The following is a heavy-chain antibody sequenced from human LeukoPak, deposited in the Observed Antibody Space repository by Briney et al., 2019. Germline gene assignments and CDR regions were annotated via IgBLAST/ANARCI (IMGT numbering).Heavy chain of an antibody. CDR3: AKVGGSGTTI. V-gene: IGHV3-30*18. CDR2: ISYDGSNK. J-gene: IGHJ4*02. Sequence: GGSLRLSCAASGFTFSSYGMHWVRQAPGKGLEWVAVISYDGSNKYYADSVKGRFTISRDNSKNTLYLQTNSLRAEDTAVYYCAKVGGSGTTIWGQGTLVTVSS. D-gene: IGHD1-26*01. CDR1: GFTFSSYG.